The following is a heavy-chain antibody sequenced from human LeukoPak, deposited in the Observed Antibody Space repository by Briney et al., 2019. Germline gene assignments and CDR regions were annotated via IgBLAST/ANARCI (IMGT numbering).Heavy chain of an antibody. CDR1: GGSISSSSYY. CDR2: INHSGST. J-gene: IGHJ4*02. V-gene: IGHV4-39*07. D-gene: IGHD3-22*01. CDR3: ARRFGPYYYDSSGYRN. Sequence: PSETLSLTCTVSGGSISSSSYYWGWIRQPPGKGLEWIGEINHSGSTNYNPSLKSRVTISVDTSKNQFSLKLSSVTAADTAVYYCARRFGPYYYDSSGYRNWGQGTLVTVSS.